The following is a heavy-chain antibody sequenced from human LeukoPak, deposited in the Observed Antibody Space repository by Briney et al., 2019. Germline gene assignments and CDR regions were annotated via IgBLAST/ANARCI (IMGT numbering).Heavy chain of an antibody. D-gene: IGHD3-10*01. CDR3: ASGLVLLWFGESPRGMDV. V-gene: IGHV1-2*02. J-gene: IGHJ6*02. CDR2: INHKSGGT. CDR1: GCIFIGYY. Sequence: SVKVSFKASGCIFIGYYMHWVRQAPGQGVAGMGWINHKSGGTNYAQKFQGRVTMTRDTSISTAYMELSRLRSDDTAGYYCASGLVLLWFGESPRGMDVWGQGTTVTVSS.